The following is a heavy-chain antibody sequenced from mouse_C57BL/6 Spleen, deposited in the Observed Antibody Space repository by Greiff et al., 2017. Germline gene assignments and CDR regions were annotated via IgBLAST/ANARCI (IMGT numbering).Heavy chain of an antibody. CDR1: GYAFSSSW. J-gene: IGHJ4*01. Sequence: VQLQESGPELVKPGASVKISCKASGYAFSSSWLNWVKQRPGKGLEWIGRIYPGDGDTNYNGKFKGKATLTADKSSSTAYMQLSSLTSEDSAVYFCARESYYGSSYDAMDYWGQGTSVTVSS. V-gene: IGHV1-82*01. CDR2: IYPGDGDT. CDR3: ARESYYGSSYDAMDY. D-gene: IGHD1-1*01.